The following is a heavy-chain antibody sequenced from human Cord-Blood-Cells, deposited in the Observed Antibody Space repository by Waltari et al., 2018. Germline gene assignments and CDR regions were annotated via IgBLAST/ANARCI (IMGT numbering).Heavy chain of an antibody. CDR3: ARKNWGSSQCFDY. Sequence: EVQLVESGGGLVKPGGSLRLSCAASGFTFSSYSMNWVRQAPGEGLEWVSSISSSSSYIYYADSVKGRFTISRDNAKNSLYLQMNSLRAEDTAVYYCARKNWGSSQCFDYWGQGTLVTVSS. CDR1: GFTFSSYS. J-gene: IGHJ4*02. CDR2: ISSSSSYI. D-gene: IGHD7-27*01. V-gene: IGHV3-21*01.